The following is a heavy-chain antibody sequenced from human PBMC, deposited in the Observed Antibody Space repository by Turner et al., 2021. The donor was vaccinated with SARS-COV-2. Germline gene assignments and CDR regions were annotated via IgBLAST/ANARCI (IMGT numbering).Heavy chain of an antibody. CDR2: MNPNSGNT. CDR3: ARTFTDMVRVDY. Sequence: QVQLVQSGAEVKKPGASVKVSCKASGYTITSYDINWVRQATGQGLEWIGWMNPNSGNTGYAQQFQGTVTMTRNTSISKADMERRSLISEDMAVFYCARTFTDMVRVDYWGQGTLVTVSS. V-gene: IGHV1-8*01. CDR1: GYTITSYD. D-gene: IGHD3-10*01. J-gene: IGHJ4*02.